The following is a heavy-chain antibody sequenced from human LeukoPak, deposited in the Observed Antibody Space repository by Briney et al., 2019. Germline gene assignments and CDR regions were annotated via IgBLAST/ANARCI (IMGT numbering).Heavy chain of an antibody. CDR2: TNNDGSVT. J-gene: IGHJ4*02. CDR1: GFTFSSYW. D-gene: IGHD3-16*01. Sequence: GGSLRLSCAASGFTFSSYWMHWVRQAPGKGLVWVSRTNNDGSVTNYADSVKGRFTISRDNAKNTLYLQMNSLRAEDTAVYYCARDPSSFGGYFDYWGQGTLVGVSS. CDR3: ARDPSSFGGYFDY. V-gene: IGHV3-74*01.